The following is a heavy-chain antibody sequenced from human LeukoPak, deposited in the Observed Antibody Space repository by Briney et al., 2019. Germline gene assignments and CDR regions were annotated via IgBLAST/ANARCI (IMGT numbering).Heavy chain of an antibody. CDR1: GGSISSHY. J-gene: IGHJ4*02. V-gene: IGHV4-4*07. Sequence: SETLSLTCNVSGGSISSHYWTWIRQPAGRGLEWIGRIYSSGSTNYNPSLKSRVTMSVDTPKNQFSLKLTSVAAADTAVYFCAMNYYGDYVMDSWGQGTLVTVSS. CDR2: IYSSGST. CDR3: AMNYYGDYVMDS. D-gene: IGHD4-17*01.